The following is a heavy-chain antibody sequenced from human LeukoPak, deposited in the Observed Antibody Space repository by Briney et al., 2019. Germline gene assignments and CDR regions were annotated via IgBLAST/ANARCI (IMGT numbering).Heavy chain of an antibody. J-gene: IGHJ4*02. V-gene: IGHV1-18*01. CDR3: ARVDVWGSYRLFDY. Sequence: ASVNVSCKASGYTFTSYGISWVRQAPGQGLEWMGGISAYNGNTNYAQKLQGRVTMTTDTSTSIAYMELRSLRSDDTAVYYCARVDVWGSYRLFDYWGQGTLVTVSS. CDR2: ISAYNGNT. D-gene: IGHD3-16*02. CDR1: GYTFTSYG.